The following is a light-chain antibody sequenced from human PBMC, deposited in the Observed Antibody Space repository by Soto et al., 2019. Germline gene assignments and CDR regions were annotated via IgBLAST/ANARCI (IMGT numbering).Light chain of an antibody. CDR2: DVT. CDR1: SSDVGGYKY. Sequence: QSALTQPASVSGSPGQSITISCTGTSSDVGGYKYVSWYQQHPGKAPKLMIYDVTNRPSGVSDRFSGSKSGNTASLTISGLQAEDEADYYCSSYTSSSPSYGFGTGTQLTVL. J-gene: IGLJ1*01. V-gene: IGLV2-14*01. CDR3: SSYTSSSPSYG.